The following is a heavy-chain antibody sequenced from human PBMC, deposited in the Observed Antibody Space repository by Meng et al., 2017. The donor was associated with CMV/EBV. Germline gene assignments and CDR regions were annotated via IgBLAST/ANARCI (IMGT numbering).Heavy chain of an antibody. CDR2: ISYDGSNK. D-gene: IGHD4-11*01. Sequence: GGSLRLSCAASGFTFDDYAMHWVRQAPGKGLEWVAVISYDGSNKYYADSVKGRFTISRDNSKNTLYLQMNSLRAEDTAVYYCARFQGWGTKNSYSNYTTSDYWGQGTLVTVSS. J-gene: IGHJ4*02. CDR3: ARFQGWGTKNSYSNYTTSDY. V-gene: IGHV3-30-3*01. CDR1: GFTFDDYA.